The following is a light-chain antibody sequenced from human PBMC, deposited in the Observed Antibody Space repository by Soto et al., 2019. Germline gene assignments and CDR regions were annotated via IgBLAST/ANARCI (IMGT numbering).Light chain of an antibody. CDR3: SSYAVSLVV. Sequence: QSALTQPPSASGSPGQSVTISCTGTSSDVGGYNYVSWYQQHPGKAPKLMIYEVSKRPSGVPDRFSGSKSGNTASLTVSWCHAKDEADDYCSSYAVSLVVFGGGTKRTVL. CDR1: SSDVGGYNY. V-gene: IGLV2-8*01. CDR2: EVS. J-gene: IGLJ2*01.